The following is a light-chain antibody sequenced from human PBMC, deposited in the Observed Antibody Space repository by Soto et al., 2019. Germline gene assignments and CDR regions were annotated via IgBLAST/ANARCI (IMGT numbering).Light chain of an antibody. V-gene: IGLV1-40*01. CDR2: GNS. Sequence: QSVLTQPPSVSEAPGQRVTISCTGSSSNIGAGYDVHWYQQLPGTAPKLLIYGNSNRPSGVPDRFSGSKSGTSASLAITGLQTEDEADYYCQSYDADFVIFGGGTKLTVL. CDR1: SSNIGAGYD. CDR3: QSYDADFVI. J-gene: IGLJ2*01.